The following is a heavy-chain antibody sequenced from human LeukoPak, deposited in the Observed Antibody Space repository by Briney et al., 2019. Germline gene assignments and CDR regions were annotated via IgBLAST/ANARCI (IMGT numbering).Heavy chain of an antibody. Sequence: SETLSLTCTVSGGSISSSPYYWGWIRQPPGKGLEWIGSIYYSGSIYYNPSLKSRVTISVDTSKNQFSLKLSSVTAADTAVYYCARQLSLAVFDYWGQGTLVIVSS. J-gene: IGHJ4*02. D-gene: IGHD5/OR15-5a*01. CDR2: IYYSGSI. CDR1: GGSISSSPYY. V-gene: IGHV4-39*01. CDR3: ARQLSLAVFDY.